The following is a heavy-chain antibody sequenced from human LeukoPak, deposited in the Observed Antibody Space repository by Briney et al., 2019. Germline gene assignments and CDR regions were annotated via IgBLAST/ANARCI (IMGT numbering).Heavy chain of an antibody. V-gene: IGHV3-20*04. CDR3: ARAAGSSGWYVDHYYYYMDV. D-gene: IGHD6-19*01. CDR1: GFTFDDYG. Sequence: GGSLRLSCAASGFTFDDYGMSWVRQAPGKGLEWVSGINWNGGSTGYADSVKGRFTISRDNAKNSLYLQKNSLRAEDTALYYCARAAGSSGWYVDHYYYYMDVWGKGTTVTVSS. J-gene: IGHJ6*03. CDR2: INWNGGST.